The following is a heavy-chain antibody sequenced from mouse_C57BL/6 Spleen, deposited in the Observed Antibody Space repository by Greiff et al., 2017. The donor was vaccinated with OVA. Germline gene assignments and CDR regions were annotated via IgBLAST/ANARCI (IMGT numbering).Heavy chain of an antibody. CDR3: ARNGYDVGYAMDY. V-gene: IGHV14-3*01. CDR2: LDPAHGNT. D-gene: IGHD2-2*01. Sequence: EVQLQQSVAELVRPGASVKLSCTASGFNITNTYLHWVKQRPDQGLEWIGRLDPAHGNTTYAPKFQGKATLPADTSSNTAYLQLSSLTSEDTAIYYGARNGYDVGYAMDYWGQGTSVTVAS. J-gene: IGHJ4*01. CDR1: GFNITNTY.